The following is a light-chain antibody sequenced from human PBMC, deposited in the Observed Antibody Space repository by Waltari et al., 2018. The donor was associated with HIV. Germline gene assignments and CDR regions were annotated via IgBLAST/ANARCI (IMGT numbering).Light chain of an antibody. CDR1: QDIRGA. CDR2: DSS. CDR3: QQFNSYPLT. J-gene: IGKJ4*01. Sequence: AIQLTQSPRSLSASVGDRVKITCRASQDIRGAIAWSQQKPGKPPKLLLHDSSILETGVPSKFSGSGAGADFTLSISSLQPEDFATYYCQQFNSYPLTFGAGTKVEIK. V-gene: IGKV1-13*02.